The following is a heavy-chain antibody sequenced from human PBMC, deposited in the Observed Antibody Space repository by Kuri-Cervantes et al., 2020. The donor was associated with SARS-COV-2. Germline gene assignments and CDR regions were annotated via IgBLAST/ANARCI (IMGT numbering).Heavy chain of an antibody. J-gene: IGHJ4*02. CDR1: GFFFGAYS. Sequence: GESLKISCAASGFFFGAYSMHWVRQAPGKGLEWVSVIPSGGNSYYPISVRGRFTISRDNSKNTVYLEMNTLRAEDTARYYCVSGEDTSTPDFDHWGLGTLVTVSS. CDR2: IPSGGNS. D-gene: IGHD3-10*02. CDR3: VSGEDTSTPDFDH. V-gene: IGHV3-23*03.